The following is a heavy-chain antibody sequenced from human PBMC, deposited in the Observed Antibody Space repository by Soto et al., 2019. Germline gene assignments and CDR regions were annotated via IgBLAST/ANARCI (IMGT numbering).Heavy chain of an antibody. CDR3: GLVEMVTTIDY. V-gene: IGHV3-23*01. D-gene: IGHD5-18*01. J-gene: IGHJ4*02. CDR2: ISGSGGST. CDR1: GFTFSSYA. Sequence: EVQLLESGGGLVQPGGSLRLSCAASGFTFSSYAMSWVRQAPGKGLEWVSAISGSGGSTYYADSVKGRFTISRDNSKNTLYLQMNSMRAEDTAVYYCGLVEMVTTIDYWGQGTLVTVSS.